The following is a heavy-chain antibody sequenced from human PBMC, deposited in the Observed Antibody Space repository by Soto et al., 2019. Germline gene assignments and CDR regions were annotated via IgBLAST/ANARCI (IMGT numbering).Heavy chain of an antibody. CDR1: GFTFGDYA. Sequence: GGSLRLSCTASGFTFGDYAMIWFRQAPGKGLEWVGFITSKAYGGTTEYAASVKGRFTISRDDSRSIAYLQMNSLKTDDTAVYYCSRVPPNNRGAPLDYWGQGTLVTVSS. J-gene: IGHJ4*02. CDR3: SRVPPNNRGAPLDY. D-gene: IGHD3-10*01. V-gene: IGHV3-49*03. CDR2: ITSKAYGGTT.